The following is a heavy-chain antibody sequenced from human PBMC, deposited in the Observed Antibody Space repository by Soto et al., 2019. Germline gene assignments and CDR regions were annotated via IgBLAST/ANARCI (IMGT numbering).Heavy chain of an antibody. Sequence: EAQLLESGGGLVQPGGSLRLACDASGFSFSTYEMTWARQAPGKGLEWVAFIHPSSGTTHYADSVKGRFTISRDNSKDTLYLQLTSLRVEDTAVYYCTKGGWLDVWGQGTTVTVSS. V-gene: IGHV3-23*01. CDR2: IHPSSGTT. CDR1: GFSFSTYE. CDR3: TKGGWLDV. D-gene: IGHD2-15*01. J-gene: IGHJ6*02.